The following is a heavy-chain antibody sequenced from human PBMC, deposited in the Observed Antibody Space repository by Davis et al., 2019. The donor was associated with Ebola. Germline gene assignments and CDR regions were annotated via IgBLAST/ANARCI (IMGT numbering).Heavy chain of an antibody. Sequence: GESLKISCAASGFTFSDYYMSWIRQAPGKGLEWVPYISSSGSTIYYADSVKGRFTISRDNAKNSLYLQMNSLRAEDTAVYYCARDDYGGYPFDYWGQGTLVTVSS. J-gene: IGHJ4*02. CDR2: ISSSGSTI. D-gene: IGHD4-17*01. CDR1: GFTFSDYY. V-gene: IGHV3-11*01. CDR3: ARDDYGGYPFDY.